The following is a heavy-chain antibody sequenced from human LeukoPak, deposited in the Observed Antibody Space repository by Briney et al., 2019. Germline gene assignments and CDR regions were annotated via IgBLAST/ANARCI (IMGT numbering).Heavy chain of an antibody. Sequence: PSETLSLTCTVSGGSISSSSYYWGWIRQPPGKGLEWIGEINHSGSTNYNPSLKSRATISVDTSKNQFSLKLSSVTAADTAVYYCARFLAAAGPNWFDPWGQGTLVTVSS. CDR2: INHSGST. J-gene: IGHJ5*02. V-gene: IGHV4-39*07. D-gene: IGHD6-13*01. CDR3: ARFLAAAGPNWFDP. CDR1: GGSISSSSYY.